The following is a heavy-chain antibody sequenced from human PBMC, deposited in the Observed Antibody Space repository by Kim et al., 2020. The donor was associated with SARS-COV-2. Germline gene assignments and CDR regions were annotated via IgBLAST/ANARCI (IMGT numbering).Heavy chain of an antibody. CDR3: ARDPMDNWYFDL. J-gene: IGHJ2*01. CDR2: ISYDGSNK. Sequence: GGSLRLSCAASGFTFSSYAMHWVRQAPGKGLEWVAVISYDGSNKYYADSVKGRFTISRDNSKNTLYLQMNSLRAEDTAVYYCARDPMDNWYFDLWGRGTL. V-gene: IGHV3-30-3*01. CDR1: GFTFSSYA. D-gene: IGHD2-2*03.